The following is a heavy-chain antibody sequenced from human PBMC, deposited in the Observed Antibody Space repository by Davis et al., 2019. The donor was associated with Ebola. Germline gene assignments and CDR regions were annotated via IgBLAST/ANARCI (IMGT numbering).Heavy chain of an antibody. D-gene: IGHD1-26*01. CDR1: GYTFTSYD. CDR2: MNPNSGNT. J-gene: IGHJ4*02. V-gene: IGHV1-8*01. Sequence: ASVKVSCKASGYTFTSYDINWVRQATGQGLEWMGWMNPNSGNTGYAQKFQGRVTMTRNTSISTAYMELSSLRSEDTAVYYCARVLAPSIVGARMPDDYWGQGTLVTVSS. CDR3: ARVLAPSIVGARMPDDY.